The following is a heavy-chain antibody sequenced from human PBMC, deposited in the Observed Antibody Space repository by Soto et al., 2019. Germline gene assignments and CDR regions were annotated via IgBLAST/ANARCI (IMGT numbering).Heavy chain of an antibody. D-gene: IGHD6-6*01. Sequence: QVQLVQSGAEVKKHGASVKVSCQASGYTFSNYGFSWVRQAPGQGLEWMGWISGYNGNTNYAERLQGRVTMTTDTSTSTAYMELKSLRYDDTAVYYCAREGQLGYWGQGTPVTVSS. CDR3: AREGQLGY. V-gene: IGHV1-18*01. CDR2: ISGYNGNT. J-gene: IGHJ4*02. CDR1: GYTFSNYG.